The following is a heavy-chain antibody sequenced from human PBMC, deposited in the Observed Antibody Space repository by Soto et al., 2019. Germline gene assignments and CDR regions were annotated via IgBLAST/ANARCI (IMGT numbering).Heavy chain of an antibody. CDR1: RYTFTSYY. CDR3: ARGPIYCSGGSCYQDIDAFDI. J-gene: IGHJ3*02. Sequence: GASVKVSCKASRYTFTSYYMHWVRQAPGQGLEWMGIINPSGGSTSYAQKFQGRVTMTRDTSTSTVYMELSSLRSEDTAVYYCARGPIYCSGGSCYQDIDAFDIWGQGTMVTVSS. D-gene: IGHD2-15*01. V-gene: IGHV1-46*03. CDR2: INPSGGST.